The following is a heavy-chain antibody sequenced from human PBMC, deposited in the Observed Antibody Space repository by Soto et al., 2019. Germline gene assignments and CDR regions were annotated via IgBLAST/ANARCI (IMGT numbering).Heavy chain of an antibody. V-gene: IGHV5-51*01. CDR3: ARLRFATLRERREYFQH. CDR1: GYNFTSYW. Sequence: PGESLKISCKASGYNFTSYWIGWVRQMPGKGLEWMGIIYPGDSDTRYSPSFQGQVTISADKSISTAYLQWSSLKASDTAMYYCARLRFATLRERREYFQHWGQGTLVTVSS. CDR2: IYPGDSDT. J-gene: IGHJ1*01. D-gene: IGHD3-16*01.